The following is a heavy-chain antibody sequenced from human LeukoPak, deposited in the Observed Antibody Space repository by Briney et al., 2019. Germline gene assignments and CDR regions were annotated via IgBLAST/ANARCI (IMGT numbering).Heavy chain of an antibody. CDR1: GYSFPGHY. CDR2: INPNSGAT. Sequence: ASVKVSCKATGYSFPGHYMHWVRQAPGQGLEWMGWINPNSGATSYARKFQGRVTMTRDTSINTAFMQLSRLISEDTAVYFCARIQERRSGRDFWGQGTLVTVSS. D-gene: IGHD3-3*01. J-gene: IGHJ4*02. V-gene: IGHV1-2*02. CDR3: ARIQERRSGRDF.